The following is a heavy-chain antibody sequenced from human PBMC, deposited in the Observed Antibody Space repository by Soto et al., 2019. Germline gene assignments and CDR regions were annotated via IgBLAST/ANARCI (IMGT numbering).Heavy chain of an antibody. CDR3: AKEAGYSSGWSPFDY. V-gene: IGHV3-23*01. CDR1: GFTFSTYA. J-gene: IGHJ4*02. D-gene: IGHD6-19*01. CDR2: LSGSGVST. Sequence: PGGSLRLSCAASGFTFSTYAMSWVRQAPGKGLEWVSALSGSGVSTYYADSVKGRFTISRDNSKNTLYLQMNSLRAEDTAVYYCAKEAGYSSGWSPFDYWGQGTLVTVSS.